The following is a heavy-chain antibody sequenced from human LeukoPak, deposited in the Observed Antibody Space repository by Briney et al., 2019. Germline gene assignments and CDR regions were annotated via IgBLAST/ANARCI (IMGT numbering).Heavy chain of an antibody. CDR1: GGSFSGYY. Sequence: SETLSLTCAVYGGSFSGYYWSWIRQPPGKGLEWIGEINHSGSTNHNPSLKSRVTISVDTSKNQFSLKLSSVTAADTAVYYCARVLHYYDSSGYYRNWGQGTLVTVSS. J-gene: IGHJ4*02. CDR3: ARVLHYYDSSGYYRN. V-gene: IGHV4-34*01. CDR2: INHSGST. D-gene: IGHD3-22*01.